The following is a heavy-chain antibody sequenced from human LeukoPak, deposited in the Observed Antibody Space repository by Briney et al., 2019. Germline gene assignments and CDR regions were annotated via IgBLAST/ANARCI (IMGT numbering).Heavy chain of an antibody. D-gene: IGHD3-3*02. CDR1: GFTFGDYA. J-gene: IGHJ3*01. V-gene: IGHV3-69-1*01. Sequence: GGSLRLSCTASGFTFGDYAMNWVRQAPGKGLEWVSYISSSSTIYYADSVKGRFTISRDNAKNSLYLQMNSLRAEDTALYYCVREGEGISDAFDVWGQGTMVTVSS. CDR2: ISSSSTI. CDR3: VREGEGISDAFDV.